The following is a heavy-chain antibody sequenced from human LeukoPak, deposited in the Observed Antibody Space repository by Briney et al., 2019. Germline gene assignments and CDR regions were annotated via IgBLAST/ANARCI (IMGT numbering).Heavy chain of an antibody. CDR2: ISSSGSTM. CDR3: ARSPAGANYYLDV. CDR1: GFTFSSYD. J-gene: IGHJ6*03. Sequence: GGSLRLSCAASGFTFSSYDMNWVRQAPGQGLEWVSYISSSGSTMYYADSVKGRFTISRDNAKNSLSLQMNSLRAEDTAVYYCARSPAGANYYLDVWGKGTTVTISS. D-gene: IGHD1-14*01. V-gene: IGHV3-48*03.